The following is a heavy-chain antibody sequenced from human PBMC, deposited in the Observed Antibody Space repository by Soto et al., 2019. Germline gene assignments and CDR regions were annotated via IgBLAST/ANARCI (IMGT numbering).Heavy chain of an antibody. CDR1: GFTFTTYS. D-gene: IGHD2-15*01. J-gene: IGHJ4*02. CDR2: ISANNGKT. Sequence: QVQLVQSGPEVKKPGASVKVSCKASGFTFTTYSFSWVRQAPGQGLEWIGWISANNGKTVYAQKFQDRVTMTTDTSTSTAHLELRSRKTDDTAVYYCARETGVVVIVKGEFEFWGQGTLVTVSS. CDR3: ARETGVVVIVKGEFEF. V-gene: IGHV1-18*04.